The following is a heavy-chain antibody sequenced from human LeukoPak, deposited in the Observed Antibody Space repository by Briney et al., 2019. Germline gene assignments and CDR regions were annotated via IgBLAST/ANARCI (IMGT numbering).Heavy chain of an antibody. J-gene: IGHJ4*02. Sequence: GGSLRLSCAASGFTFSSYAMSWVRQAPGKGLEWVSAISGSGGSTYYADSVKGRFTISRDNAKNSLYLQMNSLRAEDTAVYYCARDCPLGPSCYLDYWGQGTLVTVSS. V-gene: IGHV3-23*01. CDR1: GFTFSSYA. CDR2: ISGSGGST. CDR3: ARDCPLGPSCYLDY. D-gene: IGHD2-2*01.